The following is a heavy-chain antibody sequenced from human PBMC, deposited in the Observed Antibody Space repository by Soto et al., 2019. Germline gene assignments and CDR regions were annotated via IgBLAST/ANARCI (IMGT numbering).Heavy chain of an antibody. J-gene: IGHJ5*02. V-gene: IGHV4-30-4*01. Sequence: SETLSLTCTVSGGSIISGDYYWSLIRQPPGKGLEWIGYIYYSGSTYYNPSLKSRVTISVDTSKNQFSLKLSSVTAADTAVYYCARATVLLSNWFDPWGQGTLVTVSS. D-gene: IGHD2-15*01. CDR3: ARATVLLSNWFDP. CDR1: GGSIISGDYY. CDR2: IYYSGST.